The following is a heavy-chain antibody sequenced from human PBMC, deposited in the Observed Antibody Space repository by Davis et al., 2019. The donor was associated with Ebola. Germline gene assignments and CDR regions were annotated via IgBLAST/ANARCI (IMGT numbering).Heavy chain of an antibody. D-gene: IGHD1-14*01. Sequence: GESLKISCQSSGYNFSDYWIGWVRQMPGKGLEWMGIIFPTDSDTRYSPSFQGQVTISADMSMRTASVQWSSLKASDTAIYYCARCRQIGGTNSPFDIWGQGTLVTVSS. CDR1: GYNFSDYW. CDR3: ARCRQIGGTNSPFDI. V-gene: IGHV5-51*01. CDR2: IFPTDSDT. J-gene: IGHJ3*02.